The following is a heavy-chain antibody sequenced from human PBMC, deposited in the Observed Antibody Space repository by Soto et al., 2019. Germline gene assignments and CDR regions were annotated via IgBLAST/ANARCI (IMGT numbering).Heavy chain of an antibody. CDR3: ARDTVSSGWGHYYYYGMDV. D-gene: IGHD6-19*01. J-gene: IGHJ6*02. Sequence: SETLSLTCTVSGGSISSYYWSWIRQPPGKGLEWIGYIYYSGSTNYNPSLKSRVTISVDTSKNQFSLKLSSVTAADTAVYYCARDTVSSGWGHYYYYGMDVWGQGTTVTVSS. V-gene: IGHV4-59*01. CDR1: GGSISSYY. CDR2: IYYSGST.